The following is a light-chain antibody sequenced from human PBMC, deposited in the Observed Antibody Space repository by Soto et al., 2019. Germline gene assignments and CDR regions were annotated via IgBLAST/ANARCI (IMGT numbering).Light chain of an antibody. CDR2: DAS. CDR3: QQCCMGWT. CDR1: QSIGRF. J-gene: IGKJ1*01. Sequence: DIQMTHSPSTLSASVGDRVTISCRASQSIGRFLAWYQHKPGTAPKLLIYDASTLESGVPSRFSGTGSGTEFTFCSVSLEPYDFYTYYPQQCCMGWTCGQGTKVDFK. V-gene: IGKV1-5*01.